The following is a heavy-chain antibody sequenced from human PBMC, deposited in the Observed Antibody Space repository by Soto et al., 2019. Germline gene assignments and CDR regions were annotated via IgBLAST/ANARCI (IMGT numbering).Heavy chain of an antibody. D-gene: IGHD3-10*01. CDR3: ARVDPRGVAVVRDY. CDR2: ISGFNGQT. Sequence: AASVKVSCKASGNTFASHGFSWVRQAPGQGLEWMGWISGFNGQTNYALKFQGRVTLTTDASTSTAYMELRSLRSDDTAVYFCARVDPRGVAVVRDYWGQGTLVTVPQ. J-gene: IGHJ4*02. CDR1: GNTFASHG. V-gene: IGHV1-18*01.